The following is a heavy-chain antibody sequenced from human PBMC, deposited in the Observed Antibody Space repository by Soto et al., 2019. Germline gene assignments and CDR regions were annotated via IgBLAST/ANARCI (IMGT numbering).Heavy chain of an antibody. CDR3: ARGGSKGITMVRGVTLDY. J-gene: IGHJ4*02. CDR1: GGSFSGYY. V-gene: IGHV4-34*01. Sequence: QVQLQQWGAGLLKPSETLSLTCAVYGGSFSGYYWSWIRQPPGKGLEWIGEINHSGSTNYNPSLKSRVTRSVDTSKSQFSLKLSSVTAADTAVYYCARGGSKGITMVRGVTLDYWGQGTLVTVSS. D-gene: IGHD3-10*01. CDR2: INHSGST.